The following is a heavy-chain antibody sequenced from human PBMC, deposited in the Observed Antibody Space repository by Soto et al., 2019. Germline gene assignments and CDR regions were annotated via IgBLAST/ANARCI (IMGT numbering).Heavy chain of an antibody. CDR2: INAGDGNT. CDR1: GYTFTNYG. CDR3: VRDGAVAGNINFDF. J-gene: IGHJ4*02. D-gene: IGHD6-19*01. Sequence: ASVKVSCKASGYTFTNYGVHWVRQAPGQRLEWMGWINAGDGNTKNSRNFQGRVTITRDTSASTAYMELSSLRSEDTAVYYCVRDGAVAGNINFDFWGQGTLVTVSS. V-gene: IGHV1-3*01.